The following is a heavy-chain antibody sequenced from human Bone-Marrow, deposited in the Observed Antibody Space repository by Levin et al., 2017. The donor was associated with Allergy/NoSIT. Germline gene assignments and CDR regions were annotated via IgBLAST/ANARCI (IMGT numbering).Heavy chain of an antibody. CDR2: INPNSGGT. J-gene: IGHJ6*02. CDR3: ARDIQKVAGYYYYYGMDV. CDR1: GYTFTGYY. Sequence: ASVKVSCKASGYTFTGYYMHWVRQAPGQGLEWMGRINPNSGGTNYAQKFQGRVTMTRDTSISTAYMELSRLRSDDTAVYYCARDIQKVAGYYYYYGMDVWGQGTTVTVSS. D-gene: IGHD6-19*01. V-gene: IGHV1-2*06.